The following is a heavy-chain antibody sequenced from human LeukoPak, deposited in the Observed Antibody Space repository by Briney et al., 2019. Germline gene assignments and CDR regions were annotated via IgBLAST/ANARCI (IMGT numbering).Heavy chain of an antibody. V-gene: IGHV1-8*02. J-gene: IGHJ6*03. Sequence: ASVKVSCKASGGTFSSYAINWVRQATGQGLEWMGWMNPNSGNTGYAQKFQGRVTLTRNTSISTAYMELSSLRSEDTAVYYCARVSGWNYDYYYYYYMDVWGKGTTVTVSS. D-gene: IGHD1-7*01. CDR3: ARVSGWNYDYYYYYYMDV. CDR1: GGTFSSYA. CDR2: MNPNSGNT.